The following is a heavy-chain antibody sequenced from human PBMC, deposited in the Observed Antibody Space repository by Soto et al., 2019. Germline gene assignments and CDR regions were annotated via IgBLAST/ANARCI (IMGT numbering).Heavy chain of an antibody. J-gene: IGHJ4*02. V-gene: IGHV4-39*01. CDR3: ATPPPGYDFWSGYWGPRIEY. CDR2: ISYSGTT. Sequence: SETLSLTCTFSVVSISSSSYYCGWFRQPPWKGMEWIGTISYSGTTLYNPSLKSRLTISVDTSKNLFLLRLSSVTAADTALYYCATPPPGYDFWSGYWGPRIEYWGQGTLVNVSS. D-gene: IGHD3-3*01. CDR1: VVSISSSSYY.